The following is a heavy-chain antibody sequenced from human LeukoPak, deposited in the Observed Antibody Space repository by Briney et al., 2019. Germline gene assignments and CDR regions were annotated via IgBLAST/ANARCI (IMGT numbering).Heavy chain of an antibody. D-gene: IGHD3-16*02. Sequence: GESLKLSCQGSGYSLNNYWIRWVRQMPGKGLEWMGIISPGDSDNRYSPSFQGQVTISADKSISTAYLQWNSLKASDTAMYYCARVRLDYDYVWGSYRAPSYYYYMDVWGKGTTVTVSS. CDR2: ISPGDSDN. CDR3: ARVRLDYDYVWGSYRAPSYYYYMDV. CDR1: GYSLNNYW. V-gene: IGHV5-51*01. J-gene: IGHJ6*03.